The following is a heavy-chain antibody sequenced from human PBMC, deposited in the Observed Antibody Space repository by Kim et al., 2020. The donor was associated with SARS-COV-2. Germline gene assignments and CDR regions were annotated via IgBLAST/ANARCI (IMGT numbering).Heavy chain of an antibody. CDR3: ARGSLNYYGSGRGMDV. CDR1: GFTFSSYS. J-gene: IGHJ6*02. D-gene: IGHD3-10*01. V-gene: IGHV3-48*02. CDR2: ISSSSSTI. Sequence: GGSLRLSCAASGFTFSSYSMNWVRQAPGKGLEWVSYISSSSSTIYYADSVKGRFTISRDNAKNSLYLQMNSLRDEDTAVYYCARGSLNYYGSGRGMDVWGQGTTVTVSS.